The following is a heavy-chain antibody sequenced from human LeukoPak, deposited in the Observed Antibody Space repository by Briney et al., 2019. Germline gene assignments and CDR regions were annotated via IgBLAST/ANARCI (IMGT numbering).Heavy chain of an antibody. CDR1: GGSFSGYY. J-gene: IGHJ5*02. V-gene: IGHV4-34*01. D-gene: IGHD3-10*01. Sequence: SETLSLTCAVYGGSFSGYYWSWIRQPPGKGLEWIGEIYHSGSTNYNPSLKSRVTMSVDTSKNQFSLKLTSVTAADTAVYYCVRVLWFGELFRFDPWGQGTLVTVSS. CDR3: VRVLWFGELFRFDP. CDR2: IYHSGST.